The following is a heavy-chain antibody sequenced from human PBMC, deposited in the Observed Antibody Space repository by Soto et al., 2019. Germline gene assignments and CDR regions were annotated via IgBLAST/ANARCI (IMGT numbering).Heavy chain of an antibody. CDR3: VKGAWLDY. CDR1: GFTFSTFD. CDR2: IRGVAGST. V-gene: IGHV3-23*01. J-gene: IGHJ4*02. Sequence: EVQLLESGGGLVQPGGSLRLSCVASGFTFSTFDMTWVRQAPGKGLEWVLLIRGVAGSTHDADSVKGRFTISKDNSKNMLYLEMNSLRGDDTAVYFCVKGAWLDYWGQGNMVTVSS.